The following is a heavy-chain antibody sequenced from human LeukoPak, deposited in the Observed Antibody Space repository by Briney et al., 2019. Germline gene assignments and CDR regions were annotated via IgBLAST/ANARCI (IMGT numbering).Heavy chain of an antibody. J-gene: IGHJ3*02. V-gene: IGHV4-4*02. CDR1: GGSISSNNW. CDR3: ARGPTSGYYNDAFDI. CDR2: IYHSGSP. D-gene: IGHD3-22*01. Sequence: PSGTLSLTCAVSGGSISSNNWWGWVRQPPGKGLEWIGEIYHSGSPNYNPSLKSRVTISVDKSRNHFSLNLSSVTAADTAVYYCARGPTSGYYNDAFDIWGQGTMVTVSS.